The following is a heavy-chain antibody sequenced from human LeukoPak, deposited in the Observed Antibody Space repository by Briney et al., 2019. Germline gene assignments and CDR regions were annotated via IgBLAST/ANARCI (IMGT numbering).Heavy chain of an antibody. CDR2: INPNSGGT. D-gene: IGHD3-22*01. Sequence: GSVKVSCKASGYTFTGYYMHWVRQAPGQGLEWMGWINPNSGGTNYAQKFQGWVTMTRDTSISTAYMELSRLRSDDTAVYYCARGYYDSSGYSYGMDVWGQGTTVTVSS. CDR3: ARGYYDSSGYSYGMDV. J-gene: IGHJ6*02. V-gene: IGHV1-2*04. CDR1: GYTFTGYY.